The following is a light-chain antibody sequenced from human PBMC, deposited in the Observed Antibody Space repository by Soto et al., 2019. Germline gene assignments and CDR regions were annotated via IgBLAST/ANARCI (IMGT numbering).Light chain of an antibody. CDR2: DAS. CDR1: RSVSSY. Sequence: EIVLTQSTATLSLSPGESATLSCRATRSVSSYLAWYQQKPGQAPRLIIYDASSRPTDIPARFSGSGSGTDFTLTISSLEPEDFALYYCQQRSNWPITLGQGTRLEI. J-gene: IGKJ5*01. CDR3: QQRSNWPIT. V-gene: IGKV3-11*01.